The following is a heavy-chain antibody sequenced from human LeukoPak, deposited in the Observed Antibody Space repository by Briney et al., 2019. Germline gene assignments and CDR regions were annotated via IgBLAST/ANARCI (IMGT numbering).Heavy chain of an antibody. CDR3: ARVSDISVAAYFDY. CDR2: VSNDGKTI. J-gene: IGHJ4*02. D-gene: IGHD6-19*01. V-gene: IGHV3-30*12. Sequence: GGSLRLSCAASGFTFSTYGMQWVRQAPGKGLEWVAVVSNDGKTIFYADSLKGRFTVSTDNSKNTVYLQVNSLRAEDTALYYCARVSDISVAAYFDYWGQGTLVTVSS. CDR1: GFTFSTYG.